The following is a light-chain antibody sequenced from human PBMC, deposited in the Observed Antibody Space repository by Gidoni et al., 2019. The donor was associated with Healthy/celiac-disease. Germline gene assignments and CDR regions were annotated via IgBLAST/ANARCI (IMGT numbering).Light chain of an antibody. V-gene: IGKV1-13*02. Sequence: AIQLTQSPSSLSASVGDRVTITCRASQGISSALAWYQQKPGKAPKLLICDASSLESGVPSRFSGSGSGTDFNLTISGLQPEDFATYYCQQFNSYPLFGPGTKVDIK. CDR2: DAS. CDR3: QQFNSYPL. CDR1: QGISSA. J-gene: IGKJ3*01.